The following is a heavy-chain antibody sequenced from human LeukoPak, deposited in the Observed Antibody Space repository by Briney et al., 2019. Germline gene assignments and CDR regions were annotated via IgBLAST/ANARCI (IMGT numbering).Heavy chain of an antibody. CDR2: ISVYNGNT. J-gene: IGHJ4*02. CDR1: AYTFIDYG. Sequence: GASVKVSCKASAYTFIDYGFSWVRQAPGQGLEWLGWISVYNGNTRYAQKFQDRVTMTTDTSTNTAYMELRSLRSDDTAVYYCARDVCAKVTSVTTVGYWGQGTLVTVSS. D-gene: IGHD4-17*01. V-gene: IGHV1-18*01. CDR3: ARDVCAKVTSVTTVGY.